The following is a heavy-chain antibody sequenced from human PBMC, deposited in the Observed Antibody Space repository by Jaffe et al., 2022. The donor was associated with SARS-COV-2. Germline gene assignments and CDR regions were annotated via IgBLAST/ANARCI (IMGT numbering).Heavy chain of an antibody. J-gene: IGHJ6*02. CDR1: GFTFSNYG. D-gene: IGHD2-8*02. V-gene: IGHV3-33*01. CDR3: ARHRYCTGMCYYYYGMDV. CDR2: IWYDGSNK. Sequence: QVQLVESGGGVVQPGRSLRLSCAASGFTFSNYGMHWVRQAPGKGLEWVAVIWYDGSNKYYADSVKGRFTISRDNSKNTLYLQMNSLRAEDTAVYYCARHRYCTGMCYYYYGMDVWGQGTTVTVSS.